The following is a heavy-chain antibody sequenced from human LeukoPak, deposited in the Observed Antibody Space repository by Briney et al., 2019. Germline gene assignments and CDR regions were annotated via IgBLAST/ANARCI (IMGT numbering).Heavy chain of an antibody. J-gene: IGHJ4*02. CDR3: ARDRIAAAPFDY. Sequence: SETLSLTCTVSGGSIRSFFWSWLRQPPGKPLEWLGHIYHTGSTNYNPSFKSRLTISVDMPKNQFSLKLSSVTAADTAVYYCARDRIAAAPFDYWGQGTLVTVSP. V-gene: IGHV4-59*12. CDR2: IYHTGST. CDR1: GGSIRSFF. D-gene: IGHD6-13*01.